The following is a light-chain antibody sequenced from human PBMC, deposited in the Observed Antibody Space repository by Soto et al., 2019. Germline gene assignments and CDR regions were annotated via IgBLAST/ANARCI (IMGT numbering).Light chain of an antibody. CDR2: DVS. J-gene: IGLJ7*01. CDR3: SSYTTSSTRV. V-gene: IGLV2-14*03. CDR1: DSDVGVYDF. Sequence: QSALTQPASVSGSPGQSITISCTGSDSDVGVYDFVSWYQQHPGKAPELMIYDVSNRPSGVSGRFSGSKSGNTASLTISGRQAEDDGDYYCSSYTTSSTRVFGGGTQLTVL.